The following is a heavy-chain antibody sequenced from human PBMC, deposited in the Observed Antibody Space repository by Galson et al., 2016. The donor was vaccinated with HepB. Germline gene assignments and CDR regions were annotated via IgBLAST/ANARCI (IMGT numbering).Heavy chain of an antibody. CDR3: ARVRSTVVTPLDAFDI. J-gene: IGHJ3*02. CDR1: GVSVTSYS. D-gene: IGHD4-23*01. Sequence: SETLSLTCAVSGVSVTSYSWSWIRQTPGKGLEWIGYIYYSGSTSYSSSLKSRVTFSVVTSKNQFSLKLTSVTAADTAAYYCARVRSTVVTPLDAFDIWGQGTVVTVSS. CDR2: IYYSGST. V-gene: IGHV4-59*02.